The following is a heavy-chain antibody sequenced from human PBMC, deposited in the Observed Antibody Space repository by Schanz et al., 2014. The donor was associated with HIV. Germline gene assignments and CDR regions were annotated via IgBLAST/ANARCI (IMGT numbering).Heavy chain of an antibody. CDR2: ISGSGGST. CDR1: GFTFSSYA. CDR3: ARDRAYYDTTGYYSFDY. V-gene: IGHV3-23*04. D-gene: IGHD3-22*01. J-gene: IGHJ4*02. Sequence: EVQLVESGGGLVQPGGSLRLSCAASGFTFSSYAMSWVRQAPGKGLEWVSAISGSGGSTYYADSVKGRFTISRDNSKNTLYLQMNSLRAEDTAVYFCARDRAYYDTTGYYSFDYWGQGTLVTVSS.